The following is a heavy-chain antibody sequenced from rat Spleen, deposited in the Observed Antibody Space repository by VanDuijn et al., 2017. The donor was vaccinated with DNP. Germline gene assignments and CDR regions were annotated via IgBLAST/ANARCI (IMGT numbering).Heavy chain of an antibody. V-gene: IGHV5-58*01. CDR1: GFTFNTYW. CDR3: TTDLHWYAMDA. CDR2: INPDGAST. Sequence: EVQLVETGGGLVQPGRYLKLSCVASGFTFNTYWMVWVRQAPGKGLEWVASINPDGASTYYLDSVKGRFTITRDNAENTVYLQMDRLRSEDTATYYCTTDLHWYAMDAWCQGTSVTVSA. D-gene: IGHD1-1*01. J-gene: IGHJ4*01.